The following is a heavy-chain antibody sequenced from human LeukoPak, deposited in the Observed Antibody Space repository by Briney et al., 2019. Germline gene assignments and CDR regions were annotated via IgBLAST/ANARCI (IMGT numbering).Heavy chain of an antibody. D-gene: IGHD6-19*01. V-gene: IGHV3-30-3*01. Sequence: GGSLRLSCAASRFTFSSYAMHWVRPAPGKGLEWVAVISYDGSNKYYADSVKGRFTISRDNSKNTLYLQMNSLRAEDTAVYYCARAHRSSGWSSAFDIWGQGTMVTVSS. CDR2: ISYDGSNK. CDR3: ARAHRSSGWSSAFDI. CDR1: RFTFSSYA. J-gene: IGHJ3*02.